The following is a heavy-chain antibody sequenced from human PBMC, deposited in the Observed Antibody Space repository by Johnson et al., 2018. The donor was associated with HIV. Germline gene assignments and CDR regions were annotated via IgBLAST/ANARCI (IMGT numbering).Heavy chain of an antibody. CDR3: ARDIVVVPADPRLADLDVFDI. D-gene: IGHD2-2*01. CDR2: IKQDGSEK. Sequence: VQLVESGGALVQPGGSLRLSCAASGFTFSSYWMNWVRQAPGKGLQWVANIKQDGSEKYYVDSVKGRFTISRDNAKNSLYLQMNSLRAEDTAGYYCARDIVVVPADPRLADLDVFDIWGQGTMVTVSS. J-gene: IGHJ3*02. CDR1: GFTFSSYW. V-gene: IGHV3-7*05.